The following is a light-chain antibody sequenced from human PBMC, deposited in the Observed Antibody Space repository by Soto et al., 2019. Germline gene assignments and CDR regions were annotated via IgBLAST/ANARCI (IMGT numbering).Light chain of an antibody. J-gene: IGLJ2*01. Sequence: QSALTQPPSASGSPGQSVTISCTGPSSDVGGYNYVSWYQQHPGKAPKLMIYEVSKRPSGVPDRFSGSKSGNTASLTVSGLRAEDEADYYCSSYAGSNNLGVFGGGTKLTVL. V-gene: IGLV2-8*01. CDR2: EVS. CDR1: SSDVGGYNY. CDR3: SSYAGSNNLGV.